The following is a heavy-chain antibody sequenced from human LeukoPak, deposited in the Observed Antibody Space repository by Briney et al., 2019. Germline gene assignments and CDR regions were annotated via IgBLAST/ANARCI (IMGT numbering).Heavy chain of an antibody. J-gene: IGHJ5*02. CDR1: GFTFSSYA. V-gene: IGHV3-23*01. Sequence: PGGSLRLSCAASGFTFSSYAMSWVRQAPGKGLEWVSAISGSGGSTYYADSVKGRFTISRDNSKNTLYLQMNSLRAEDTAVYYCAKDGGRGYSYGYFGFDPWGQGTLVTVSS. CDR3: AKDGGRGYSYGYFGFDP. CDR2: ISGSGGST. D-gene: IGHD5-18*01.